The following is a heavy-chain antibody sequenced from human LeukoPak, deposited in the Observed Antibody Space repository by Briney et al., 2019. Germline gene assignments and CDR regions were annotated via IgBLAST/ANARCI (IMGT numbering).Heavy chain of an antibody. J-gene: IGHJ6*03. CDR1: GFTSINYG. Sequence: GGSLRLSCAGSGFTSINYGMIWVRQAPGKGLEWVSSVSGSGTSTHYADSVKGRFTITRDNSKDTVDLQMNSLRAEDTAVYYCAKGGYDFWSGYPRVSYYYYMDVWGKGTTVTVSS. V-gene: IGHV3-23*01. D-gene: IGHD3-3*01. CDR2: VSGSGTST. CDR3: AKGGYDFWSGYPRVSYYYYMDV.